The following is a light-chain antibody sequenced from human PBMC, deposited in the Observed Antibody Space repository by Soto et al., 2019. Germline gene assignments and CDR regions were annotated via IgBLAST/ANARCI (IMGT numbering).Light chain of an antibody. CDR1: QTVSIY. V-gene: IGKV3-11*01. CDR3: HQRANWPYT. Sequence: EIVLTQSPGTLSLSPGERATLSFRASQTVSIYVAWYRQKPGQAPRLLIYDTSKRATGIPARFSGSGSGTDFTLTISSLEPEDFAVYYCHQRANWPYTFGQGTKVDI. CDR2: DTS. J-gene: IGKJ2*01.